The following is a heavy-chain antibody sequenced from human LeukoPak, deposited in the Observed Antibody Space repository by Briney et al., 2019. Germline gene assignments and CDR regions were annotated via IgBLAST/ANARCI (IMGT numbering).Heavy chain of an antibody. CDR2: TYYRSKGYN. V-gene: IGHV6-1*01. CDR1: GDSVSSNSAA. J-gene: IGHJ6*03. CDR3: ARGSVDTAMVREYYYYMDV. Sequence: SQTLSLTCAISGDSVSSNSAAWNWIRQSPSRGLEWLGRTYYRSKGYNDYAVSVKSRITINPDTSKNQFSLQLNSVTPEDTAVYYCARGSVDTAMVREYYYYMDVWGKGTTVTVSS. D-gene: IGHD5-18*01.